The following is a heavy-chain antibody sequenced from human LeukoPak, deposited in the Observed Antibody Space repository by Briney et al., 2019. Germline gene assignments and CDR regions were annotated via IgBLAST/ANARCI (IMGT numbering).Heavy chain of an antibody. J-gene: IGHJ4*02. CDR2: IYHSGST. CDR1: GYSISSGYY. V-gene: IGHV4-38-2*02. D-gene: IGHD3-22*01. Sequence: SETLSLTCTVSGYSISSGYYWGWIRQPPGKGLEWIGSIYHSGSTYYNPSLKSRVTISVDTSKNQFSLKLSSVTAADTAVYYCARDLNLGLYDSSGYYFNYWGQGTLVTVSS. CDR3: ARDLNLGLYDSSGYYFNY.